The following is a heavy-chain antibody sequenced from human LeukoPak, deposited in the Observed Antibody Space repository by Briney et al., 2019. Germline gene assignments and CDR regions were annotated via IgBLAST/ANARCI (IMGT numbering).Heavy chain of an antibody. D-gene: IGHD1-7*01. V-gene: IGHV4-59*08. Sequence: SETLSLTCTVSGGSISSYYWSWIRQTPGKGLEWIGYIYYSGSTNYNPSLKSRVTISVDTSKNQFSLKLSSVTAADTAVYFCARGLTGTDFDYWGQGTLVTVSS. CDR2: IYYSGST. J-gene: IGHJ4*02. CDR1: GGSISSYY. CDR3: ARGLTGTDFDY.